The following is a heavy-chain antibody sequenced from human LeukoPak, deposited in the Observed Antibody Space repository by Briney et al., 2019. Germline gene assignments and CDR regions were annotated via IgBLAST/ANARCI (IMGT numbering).Heavy chain of an antibody. Sequence: PSQTLSLTCTASGGSISSCSYYWSWHRQPAGKGLEWIGRIYTSGSAHYNPSLKSRVTISVESSKNQFSLKLTSVTAADTAVYYCTRTWAHYYSMEVWGKGTTVTVSS. CDR3: TRTWAHYYSMEV. CDR1: GGSISSCSYY. D-gene: IGHD1-26*01. CDR2: IYTSGSA. J-gene: IGHJ6*03. V-gene: IGHV4-61*02.